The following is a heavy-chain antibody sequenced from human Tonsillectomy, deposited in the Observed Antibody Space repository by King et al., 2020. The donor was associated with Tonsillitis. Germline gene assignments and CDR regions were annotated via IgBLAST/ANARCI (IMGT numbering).Heavy chain of an antibody. D-gene: IGHD3-10*01. CDR1: GFTFDDYA. Sequence: VQLVESGGGVVQPGGSLRLSCAASGFTFDDYAMHWVRQAPGKGLEWVSLISGDGGSTYYADSVKGRFTISRDNSKNSLYLQMNSLRTEDTALYYCAKDKERFGTYYYYMDVWGKGTTVTVSS. CDR2: ISGDGGST. J-gene: IGHJ6*03. CDR3: AKDKERFGTYYYYMDV. V-gene: IGHV3-43*02.